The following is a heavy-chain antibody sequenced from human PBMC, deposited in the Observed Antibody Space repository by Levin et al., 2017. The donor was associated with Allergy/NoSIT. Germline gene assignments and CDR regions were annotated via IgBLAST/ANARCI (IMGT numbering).Heavy chain of an antibody. CDR3: ARDIHSSGWPL. V-gene: IGHV3-7*01. CDR1: GFTFSSYW. Sequence: GESLKISCAASGFTFSSYWMSWVRQAPGKGLEWVANIKQDGSEKYYVDSVKGRFTISRDNAKNSLYLQMNSLRAEDTAVYYCARDIHSSGWPLWGQGTLVTVSS. CDR2: IKQDGSEK. D-gene: IGHD6-19*01. J-gene: IGHJ4*02.